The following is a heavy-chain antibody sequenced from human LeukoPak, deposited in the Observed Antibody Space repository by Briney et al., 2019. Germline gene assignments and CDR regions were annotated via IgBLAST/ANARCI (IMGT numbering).Heavy chain of an antibody. D-gene: IGHD3-3*01. J-gene: IGHJ4*02. CDR2: IYTSGST. CDR1: GGSISSYY. CDR3: ASSRHYDFWSGYYEIYFDY. Sequence: KTSETLSLTCTVSGGSISSYYWSWIRQPAGKGLEWIGRIYTSGSTNYNPSLKSRVTISVDTSKNQFSLKLSSVTAADTAVYYCASSRHYDFWSGYYEIYFDYWGQGTLVTVSS. V-gene: IGHV4-4*07.